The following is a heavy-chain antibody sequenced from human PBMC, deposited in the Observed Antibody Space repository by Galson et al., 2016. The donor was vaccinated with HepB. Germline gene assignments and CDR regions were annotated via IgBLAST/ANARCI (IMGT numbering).Heavy chain of an antibody. D-gene: IGHD1-26*01. Sequence: SLRLSCAASGFTFSTHDMHWVRQAPGKGLEWVSHIGIAGDTYYLGSVKGRFTISRENARNSLYLQMNSLRVEDTAVYYCAGGTYSDLDDWGQGTLVTVSS. J-gene: IGHJ4*02. CDR3: AGGTYSDLDD. V-gene: IGHV3-13*01. CDR1: GFTFSTHD. CDR2: IGIAGDT.